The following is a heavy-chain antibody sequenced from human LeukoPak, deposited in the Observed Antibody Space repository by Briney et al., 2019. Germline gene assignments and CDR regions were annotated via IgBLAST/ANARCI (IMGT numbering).Heavy chain of an antibody. CDR3: ARDSGWELQHFYFDH. J-gene: IGHJ4*02. D-gene: IGHD1-26*01. CDR2: ISVYNGQT. Sequence: GASVKPSRNSSGSSFNSCGINWMRQPPGQGLQRMGWISVYNGQTNYAHKFQGRVTMTTDTSTRTVYMELRSLRSDDTAVYYCARDSGWELQHFYFDHWGQGTLVTVSA. CDR1: GSSFNSCG. V-gene: IGHV1-18*01.